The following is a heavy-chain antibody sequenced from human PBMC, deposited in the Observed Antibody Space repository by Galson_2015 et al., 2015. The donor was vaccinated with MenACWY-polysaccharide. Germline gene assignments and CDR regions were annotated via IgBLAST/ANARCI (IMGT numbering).Heavy chain of an antibody. D-gene: IGHD3-10*01. J-gene: IGHJ2*01. CDR3: AKYPDWSRGGGYFEL. CDR2: ISGSGGST. CDR1: GFTFSSYA. V-gene: IGHV3-23*01. Sequence: SLRLSCAASGFTFSSYAMSWVRQAPGKGLEWVSAISGSGGSTYHADSVKGRFTISRDNSKNTLYVQMNSLRAEDTAVYYCAKYPDWSRGGGYFELWGRGTLVTVSS.